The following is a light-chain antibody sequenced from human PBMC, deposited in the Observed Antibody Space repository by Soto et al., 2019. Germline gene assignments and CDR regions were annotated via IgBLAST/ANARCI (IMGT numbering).Light chain of an antibody. V-gene: IGLV3-21*04. CDR3: QVWDSSSDHVV. CDR1: NIGSKS. J-gene: IGLJ2*01. CDR2: YDS. Sequence: SYELTQPPSVSVAPGKTARITCGGNNIGSKSVHWYQQKPGQAPVLVIYYDSDRPSGIPERFSGSNSGTTATLTISRVEAGDEADDYCQVWDSSSDHVVFGGGTKVTVL.